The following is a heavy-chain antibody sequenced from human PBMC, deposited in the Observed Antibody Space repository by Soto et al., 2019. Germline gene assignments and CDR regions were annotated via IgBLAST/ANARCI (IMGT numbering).Heavy chain of an antibody. D-gene: IGHD1-26*01. CDR3: ARESVRSGSYSAY. V-gene: IGHV1-18*01. J-gene: IGHJ4*02. Sequence: QVQLVQSGAEVKKPGASVKVSCKAFGYSFTSYGINWVRQAPGQGLEWMGWISAYNGNTKYAQEFQGRVTMTTDTPTRKAYIELRSLRSADTAVYYCARESVRSGSYSAYWGQGTLVTVSS. CDR2: ISAYNGNT. CDR1: GYSFTSYG.